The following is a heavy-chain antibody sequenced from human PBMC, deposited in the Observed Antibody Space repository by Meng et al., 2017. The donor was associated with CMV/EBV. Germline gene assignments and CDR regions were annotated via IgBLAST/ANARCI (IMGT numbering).Heavy chain of an antibody. J-gene: IGHJ4*02. CDR3: ARVSIFGVVTGRTFGFDY. Sequence: ESLKISCTVSGGSISSSSYYWGWIRQPPGKGLEWIGSIYYSGSTYYNPSLKSRVTISVDTSKNQFSLKLSSVTAADTAVYYCARVSIFGVVTGRTFGFDYWGQGTLVTVSS. V-gene: IGHV4-39*01. CDR1: GGSISSSSYY. CDR2: IYYSGST. D-gene: IGHD3-3*01.